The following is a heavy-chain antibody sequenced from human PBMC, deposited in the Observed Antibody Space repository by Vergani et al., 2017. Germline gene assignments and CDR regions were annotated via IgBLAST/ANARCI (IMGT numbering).Heavy chain of an antibody. CDR3: AKDQRCSGGSCYSPFDY. J-gene: IGHJ4*03. Sequence: EVQLVESGGGLVQPGGSLRLSCAASGFTFSSYSMNWVRQAPGKGLEWVSYISSSSSTIYYADSVKGRFTISRDNAKNSLYLQMNSLRAEDTAVYYCAKDQRCSGGSCYSPFDYWGQGTTVTVSS. CDR2: ISSSSSTI. D-gene: IGHD2-15*01. V-gene: IGHV3-48*01. CDR1: GFTFSSYS.